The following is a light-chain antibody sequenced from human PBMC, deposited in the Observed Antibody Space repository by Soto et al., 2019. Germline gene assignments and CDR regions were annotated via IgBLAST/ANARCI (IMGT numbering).Light chain of an antibody. V-gene: IGLV4-69*01. CDR3: QTWGTGIRI. Sequence: QPVLTQSPSASASPGASVKLTCTLSRGHSSYAIAWYQQQAEKGPRYLMKLNSDGSHSKGDGIPDRFSGSSSGAERYLTISSLQSEDEADYYCQTWGTGIRIFGGGTTVTVL. CDR1: RGHSSYA. CDR2: LNSDGSH. J-gene: IGLJ2*01.